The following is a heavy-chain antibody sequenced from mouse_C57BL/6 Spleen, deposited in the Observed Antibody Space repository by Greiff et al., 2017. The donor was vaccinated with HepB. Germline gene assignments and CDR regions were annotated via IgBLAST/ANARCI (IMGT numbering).Heavy chain of an antibody. CDR3: ARGDGNFDY. J-gene: IGHJ2*01. D-gene: IGHD2-1*01. V-gene: IGHV5-4*01. CDR2: ISDGGSYT. CDR1: GFTFSSYA. Sequence: EVQGVESGGGLVKPGGSLKLSCAASGFTFSSYAMSWVRQTPEKGLEWVATISDGGSYTYYPDNVKGRFTISRDNAKNNLYLQMSRLKSEDTAMYYCARGDGNFDYWGQGTTLTVSS.